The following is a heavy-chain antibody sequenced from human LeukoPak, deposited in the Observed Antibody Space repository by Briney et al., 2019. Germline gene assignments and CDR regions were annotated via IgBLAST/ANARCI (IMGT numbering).Heavy chain of an antibody. J-gene: IGHJ6*03. Sequence: SVKVSCKASGGTFSSYAISWVRQAPGQGLEWMGRIIPIFGTANYAQKFQGRVTITTDESTSTAYMELSSLRSEDTAVYYCARGRGYSGYDYYDTSGYSAAPYYYYYMDVWGKGTTVTVSS. CDR1: GGTFSSYA. V-gene: IGHV1-69*05. CDR3: ARGRGYSGYDYYDTSGYSAAPYYYYYMDV. CDR2: IIPIFGTA. D-gene: IGHD3-22*01.